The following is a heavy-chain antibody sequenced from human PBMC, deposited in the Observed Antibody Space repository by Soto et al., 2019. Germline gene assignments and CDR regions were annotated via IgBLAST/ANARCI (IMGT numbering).Heavy chain of an antibody. J-gene: IGHJ4*02. V-gene: IGHV1-69*02. CDR1: GGTFSSYT. Sequence: SVKVSCKASGGTFSSYTISWVRQAPGQGLEWMGRIIPILGIANYAQKFQGRVTITADKSTSTAYMELSSLRSEDTAVYYCARGVPDDLSYYFDYWGQGTLVTVSS. CDR3: ARGVPDDLSYYFDY. CDR2: IIPILGIA.